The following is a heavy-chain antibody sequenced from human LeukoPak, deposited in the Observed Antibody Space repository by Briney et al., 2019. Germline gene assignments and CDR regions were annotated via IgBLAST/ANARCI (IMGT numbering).Heavy chain of an antibody. CDR2: IYYSGST. CDR3: VRGGLVRGAINSLIGFDV. V-gene: IGHV4-59*12. D-gene: IGHD3-10*01. Sequence: SETLSLTCTVSGGSISSYYWSWIRQPPGKGLEWIGYIYYSGSTNYNPSLKSRVTISVDTSKNQFSLQRKSVTAEDTALYYCVRGGLVRGAINSLIGFDVWGQGIMVTVSS. J-gene: IGHJ3*01. CDR1: GGSISSYY.